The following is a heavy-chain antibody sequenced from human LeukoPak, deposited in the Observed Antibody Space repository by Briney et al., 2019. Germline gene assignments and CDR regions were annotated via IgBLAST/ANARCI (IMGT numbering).Heavy chain of an antibody. D-gene: IGHD3-22*01. CDR1: GFTFSSYA. CDR2: ISPSSGT. CDR3: ARPQSSSGYYWPFDD. Sequence: GGSLRLSCAASGFTFSSYAMRWVRQAPGKGLEWVSAISPSSGTFYADSVKGRFTISRDNSKNTLYLQMNSLRAEDTAVYYCARPQSSSGYYWPFDDWGQGTLVTVSS. J-gene: IGHJ4*02. V-gene: IGHV3-23*01.